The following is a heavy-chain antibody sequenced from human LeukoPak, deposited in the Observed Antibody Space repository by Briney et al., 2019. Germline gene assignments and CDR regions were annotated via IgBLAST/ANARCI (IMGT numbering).Heavy chain of an antibody. V-gene: IGHV1-2*06. D-gene: IGHD5-18*01. Sequence: ASVKVSCKASGYTFTGYYMHWVRQAPGQGLEWMGRINPNSGGTNYAQKFQGRVTITTDESTSTAYMELSSLRSEDTAVYYCARGAQYSYGKGRFDYWGQGTLVTVSS. CDR2: INPNSGGT. CDR3: ARGAQYSYGKGRFDY. J-gene: IGHJ4*02. CDR1: GYTFTGYY.